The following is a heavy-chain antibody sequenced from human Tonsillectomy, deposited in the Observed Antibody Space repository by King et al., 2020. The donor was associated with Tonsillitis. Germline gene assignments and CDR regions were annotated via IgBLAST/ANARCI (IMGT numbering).Heavy chain of an antibody. CDR2: IKKDGGET. CDR3: ARDLRAYSSGWGNFDY. J-gene: IGHJ4*02. CDR1: GFTFSSYW. Sequence: VQLVESGGDLVQPGGSLRLSWAASGFTFSSYWMKWVRQAPGRGLEWVANIKKDGGETYYVDSLKVRLTISRDNAKNSLYLQMNSLRAEDTALYYCARDLRAYSSGWGNFDYWGQGTLVTVSS. V-gene: IGHV3-7*01. D-gene: IGHD6-19*01.